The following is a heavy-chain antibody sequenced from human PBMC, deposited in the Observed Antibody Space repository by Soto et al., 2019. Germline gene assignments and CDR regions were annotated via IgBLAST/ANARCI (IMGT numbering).Heavy chain of an antibody. CDR3: ARDGYSGRSDGFDI. J-gene: IGHJ3*02. D-gene: IGHD1-26*01. CDR2: ISYDGSSE. Sequence: QMQLVEAGGGVVQPGRSLRLSCAASGFTFSAYTMHWVRQAPGKGLEWVAVISYDGSSERYTDPVKGRFTASRDNPKSTLYLQMNSLRAEDTATYYCARDGYSGRSDGFDIWGQGTMVTVSS. CDR1: GFTFSAYT. V-gene: IGHV3-30*14.